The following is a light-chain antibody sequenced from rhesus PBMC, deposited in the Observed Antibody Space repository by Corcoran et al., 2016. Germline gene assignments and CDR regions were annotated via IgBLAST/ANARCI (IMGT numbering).Light chain of an antibody. J-gene: IGLJ1*01. Sequence: QAAPTQSPSVSGSPGQSVTISCTGTSSDIGGYNRVSWYQQYPGKAPKFLIYEVRKRPSGVPDRFSGSKSGNTASLTISGLQAEDEADYYCHSYASSGTYIFGSGTRLTVL. CDR2: EVR. CDR3: HSYASSGTYI. CDR1: SSDIGGYNR. V-gene: IGLV2-13*03.